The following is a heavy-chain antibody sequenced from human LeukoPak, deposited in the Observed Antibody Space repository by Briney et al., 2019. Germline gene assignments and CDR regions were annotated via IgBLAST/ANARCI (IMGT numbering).Heavy chain of an antibody. Sequence: PGGSLRLPCAASGFACCSHAMCWLRQARGKGLEGVSSIDISGGSTYYADSAEGRFTISRENSKNTLYLQMNGLRVEDTALYYCANEVRPNDYWGQGNLVTVS. D-gene: IGHD1-1*01. CDR1: GFACCSHA. V-gene: IGHV3-23*01. CDR3: ANEVRPNDY. CDR2: IDISGGST. J-gene: IGHJ4*02.